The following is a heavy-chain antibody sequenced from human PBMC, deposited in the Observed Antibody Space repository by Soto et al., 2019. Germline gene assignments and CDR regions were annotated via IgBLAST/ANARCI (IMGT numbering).Heavy chain of an antibody. CDR2: IYYSGST. CDR3: VRERGLSSFYGMDV. V-gene: IGHV4-39*02. CDR1: GISVSTSDYY. D-gene: IGHD3-10*01. Sequence: PSETLSLTCTVSGISVSTSDYYWGWVRQPPGKGLDWIGNIYYSGSTFYNPSLRSRVTLSVDTSKNQFSLRLNSVTAADTAVYYCVRERGLSSFYGMDVWGQGTTVTVYS. J-gene: IGHJ6*02.